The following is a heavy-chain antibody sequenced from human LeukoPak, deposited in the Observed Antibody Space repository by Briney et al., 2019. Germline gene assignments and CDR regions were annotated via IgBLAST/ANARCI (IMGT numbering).Heavy chain of an antibody. CDR1: GFTFSSYS. CDR3: AREDNYGSGSSDY. CDR2: ISSSSSYI. Sequence: GGSLRLSCAASGFTFSSYSMNWVRQAPGKGLEWVSSISSSSSYIYYADSVKGRFTISRDNAKNPLYLQMNSLRAEDTAVYYCAREDNYGSGSSDYWGQGTLVTVSS. V-gene: IGHV3-21*01. J-gene: IGHJ4*02. D-gene: IGHD3-10*01.